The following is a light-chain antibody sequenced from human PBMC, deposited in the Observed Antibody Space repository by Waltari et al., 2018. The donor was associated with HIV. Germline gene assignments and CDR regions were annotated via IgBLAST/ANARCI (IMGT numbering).Light chain of an antibody. CDR3: QSADSSGTYPVV. CDR2: KDS. CDR1: ALPKEY. V-gene: IGLV3-25*03. J-gene: IGLJ2*01. Sequence: SYELTQPPSLSVSPGQTARITCSGDALPKEYAYGYQQKPGKAPVVVIYKDSERPSGSPERFSGSSSGTTVTLTISGVQAEDEADYYCQSADSSGTYPVVFGGGTKLTVL.